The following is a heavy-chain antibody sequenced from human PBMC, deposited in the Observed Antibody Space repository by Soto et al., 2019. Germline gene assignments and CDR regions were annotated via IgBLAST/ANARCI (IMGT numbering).Heavy chain of an antibody. CDR1: GGSIRSTNW. CDR3: ARDLDRYCSVTSCHAMDV. J-gene: IGHJ6*02. D-gene: IGHD2-15*01. Sequence: VHLQESGPGLVKPSGTVSLTCVVSGGSIRSTNWWACVRQTPGKGLEWIGEVYHNGTSNYNPSLKGRATISVDRSKDQVSLRLNSVIDADTAVYYCARDLDRYCSVTSCHAMDVWGQGTPVTVSS. V-gene: IGHV4-4*02. CDR2: VYHNGTS.